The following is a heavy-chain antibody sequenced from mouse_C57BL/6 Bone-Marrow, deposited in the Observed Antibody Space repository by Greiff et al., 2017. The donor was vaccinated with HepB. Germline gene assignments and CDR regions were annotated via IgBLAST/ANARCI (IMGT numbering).Heavy chain of an antibody. CDR2: ISGGGGNT. D-gene: IGHD2-2*01. V-gene: IGHV5-9*01. J-gene: IGHJ2*01. CDR3: ARHMVTPYYFDY. CDR1: GFTFSSYT. Sequence: EVQLVESGGGLVKPGGSLKLSCAASGFTFSSYTMSWVRQTPEKRLEWVATISGGGGNTYYPDSVKGRFTISRDNAKNTLYLQMSSLRSEDTALYYCARHMVTPYYFDYWGQGTTLTVSS.